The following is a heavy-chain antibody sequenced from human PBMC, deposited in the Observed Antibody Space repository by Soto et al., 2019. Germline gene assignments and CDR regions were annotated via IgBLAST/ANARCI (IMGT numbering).Heavy chain of an antibody. CDR1: GYTFTSYG. V-gene: IGHV1-18*01. J-gene: IGHJ5*02. CDR2: ISAYNGNT. CDR3: ARELPVTVYNWYDP. Sequence: ASVKVSCKASGYTFTSYGISWMRQAPGQGLEWMGWISAYNGNTNYAQKLQGRVTMTTDTSTSTAYMELRSLRSDDTAVYYCARELPVTVYNWYDPWGQGTLVTVSS. D-gene: IGHD2-21*02.